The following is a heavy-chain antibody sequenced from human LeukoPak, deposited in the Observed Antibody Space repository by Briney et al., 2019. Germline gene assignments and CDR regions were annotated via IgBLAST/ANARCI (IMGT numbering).Heavy chain of an antibody. CDR3: ARDFQGMVGDY. CDR1: GGTFSSYA. V-gene: IGHV1-69*01. D-gene: IGHD2-15*01. CDR2: IIPIFGTA. Sequence: ASVKVSCKASGGTFSSYAISWVRQAPGQGLEWMGGIIPIFGTANYAQKFQGRVTITANESTSTAYMELSSLRSDDTAVYYCARDFQGMVGDYWGPGTLVTVSS. J-gene: IGHJ4*02.